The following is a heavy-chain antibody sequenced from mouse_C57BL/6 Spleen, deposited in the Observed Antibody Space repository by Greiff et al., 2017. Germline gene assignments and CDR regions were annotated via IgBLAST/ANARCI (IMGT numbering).Heavy chain of an antibody. CDR2: IYPGNSDT. CDR3: TGYYGSIFDC. Sequence: EVQLQQSGTVLVRPGASVKMSFKTSGYTFTSYWMHWVKQRPGQGLEWIGAIYPGNSDTSYNQKFKGKAKLTAVTSASTAYMELSSLTYEDSAVYCSTGYYGSIFDCWGQGTTLTVSS. V-gene: IGHV1-5*01. D-gene: IGHD1-1*01. CDR1: GYTFTSYW. J-gene: IGHJ2*01.